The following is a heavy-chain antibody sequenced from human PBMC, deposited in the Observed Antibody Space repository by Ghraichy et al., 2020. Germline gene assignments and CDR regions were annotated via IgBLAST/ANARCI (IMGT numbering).Heavy chain of an antibody. V-gene: IGHV1-3*01. D-gene: IGHD4-23*01. CDR2: INAGNGNT. CDR3: ARDLYGGNSPDY. CDR1: GYTFTSYA. Sequence: ASVKVSCKASGYTFTSYAMHWVRQAPVQRLELMGWINAGNGNTKYSQKFQGRVTITRDTSASTAYMELSSLRSEDTAVYYCARDLYGGNSPDYWGQGTLVTVSS. J-gene: IGHJ4*02.